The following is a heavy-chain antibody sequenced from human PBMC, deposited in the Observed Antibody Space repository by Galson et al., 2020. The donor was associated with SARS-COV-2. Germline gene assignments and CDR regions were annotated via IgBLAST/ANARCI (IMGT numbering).Heavy chain of an antibody. CDR1: GFTFSTYA. J-gene: IGHJ4*02. CDR3: ARDSGLSRYFYY. V-gene: IGHV3-30*07. CDR2: ISSDGNSK. Sequence: GESLKISCAASGFTFSTYAMHWVRQAPGKGLEWVALISSDGNSKFYADSVKGRFTISRDNSKNTLYLQMNSLRAEDTAVYYCARDSGLSRYFYYWGQGTLVTVSS. D-gene: IGHD2-2*01.